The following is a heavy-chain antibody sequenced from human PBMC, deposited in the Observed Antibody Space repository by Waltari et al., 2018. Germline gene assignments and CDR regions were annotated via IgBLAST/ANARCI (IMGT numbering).Heavy chain of an antibody. V-gene: IGHV1-18*04. CDR1: GYTFTDYG. J-gene: IGHJ4*02. Sequence: QVQLVQSGAEVKKPGASVKVSCKASGYTFTDYGIRWVRQAPGQGLESMGWISPYKGNTDYVKKFQGRVTRTTDTSTSTAYMELRSLRSDDTAVYYCARNLYDFWSGYHPSSFDYWGQGTLVTVSS. D-gene: IGHD3-3*01. CDR3: ARNLYDFWSGYHPSSFDY. CDR2: ISPYKGNT.